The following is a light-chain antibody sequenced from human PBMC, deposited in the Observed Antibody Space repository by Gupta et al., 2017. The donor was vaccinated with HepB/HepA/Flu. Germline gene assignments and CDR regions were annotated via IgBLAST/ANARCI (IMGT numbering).Light chain of an antibody. V-gene: IGKV3-11*01. CDR2: DAS. CDR3: QQRTSWPIT. CDR1: HSVSNY. Sequence: EVVLTQSPDTLSLSPGERATLSCRASHSVSNYLAWYQQKPGQAPRLLIYDASDRATGIPARFSGSGSGTEFTLTISSREPEDFAVYYCQQRTSWPITFGGGTXVEIK. J-gene: IGKJ4*01.